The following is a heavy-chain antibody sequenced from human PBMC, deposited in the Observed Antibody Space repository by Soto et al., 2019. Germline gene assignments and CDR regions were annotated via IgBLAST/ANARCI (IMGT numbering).Heavy chain of an antibody. V-gene: IGHV3-23*01. D-gene: IGHD3-3*01. CDR2: ISGGADDT. CDR3: AKPSIDYYAPLDY. Sequence: EVQLLESGGGLVQPGGSLRLSCTASGFTFSNYAMGWVRQAPGKGLEWVSVISGGADDTHYADSVKGRFTISRDNSKYPPSVPMDGLRAEDPAVYYCAKPSIDYYAPLDYWIQGMRVTVSS. CDR1: GFTFSNYA. J-gene: IGHJ4*02.